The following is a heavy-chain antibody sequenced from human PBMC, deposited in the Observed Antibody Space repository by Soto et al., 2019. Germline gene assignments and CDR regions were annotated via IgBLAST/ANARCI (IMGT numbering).Heavy chain of an antibody. V-gene: IGHV4-59*01. CDR1: GGSISGYY. J-gene: IGHJ4*02. D-gene: IGHD6-19*01. CDR2: IHYSGST. CDR3: ERGEEYTSGWFDY. Sequence: QVQLQESGPGLVKPSETLSLTCTVSGGSISGYYWNWIRQPPGKGLQWIGYIHYSGSTNYNPSLKRGFTISVDTSKSQFSLRLNSVTAADTARYYCERGEEYTSGWFDYWGQGTLVTVSS.